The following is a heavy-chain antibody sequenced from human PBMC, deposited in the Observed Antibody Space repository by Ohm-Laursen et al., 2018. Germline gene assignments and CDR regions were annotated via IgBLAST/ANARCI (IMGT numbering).Heavy chain of an antibody. CDR2: ISWNSGSI. CDR1: GFTFDDYA. D-gene: IGHD3-16*01. Sequence: SLRLSCAASGFTFDDYAMHWVRQAPGKGLEWVSGISWNSGSIGYADSVKGRFTISRDNAKNSLYLQMNSLRAEDTAVYFCAKEGGYDYDWGSPRGYYFDYWGQGTPVTVSS. CDR3: AKEGGYDYDWGSPRGYYFDY. V-gene: IGHV3-9*01. J-gene: IGHJ4*02.